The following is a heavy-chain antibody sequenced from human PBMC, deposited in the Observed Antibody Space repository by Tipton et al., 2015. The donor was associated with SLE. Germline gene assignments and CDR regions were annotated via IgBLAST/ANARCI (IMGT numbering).Heavy chain of an antibody. CDR1: GYTFTSYR. J-gene: IGHJ6*03. Sequence: QLVQSGAEVKKPGASVKVSCKASGYTFTSYRITWVRQAPGQGLEWMGWISGYNGNTNYAQKLQGRVTMTTDTSTSTAYMELRSLRSDDTAVYYCARLGDWDFYYYMDVWGKGTTVTVSS. D-gene: IGHD3-16*01. CDR3: ARLGDWDFYYYMDV. CDR2: ISGYNGNT. V-gene: IGHV1-18*01.